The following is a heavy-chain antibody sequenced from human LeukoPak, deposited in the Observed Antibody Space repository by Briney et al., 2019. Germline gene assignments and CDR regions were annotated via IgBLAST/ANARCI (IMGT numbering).Heavy chain of an antibody. J-gene: IGHJ3*02. Sequence: SETLSLTCTVSGASISSYYWSWIRQPPGKGLEWIGYIYYSGSTNYNPSLKSRVTISVDTSKNQFSLKLSSVTAADTAVYYCARDLEWHDAFDIWGQGTMVTVSS. CDR1: GASISSYY. CDR2: IYYSGST. V-gene: IGHV4-59*01. CDR3: ARDLEWHDAFDI. D-gene: IGHD3-3*01.